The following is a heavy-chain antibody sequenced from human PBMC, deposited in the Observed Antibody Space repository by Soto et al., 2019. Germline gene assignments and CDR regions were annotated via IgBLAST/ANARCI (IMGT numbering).Heavy chain of an antibody. V-gene: IGHV4-31*03. CDR3: ARHARDDDGLDV. CDR2: INYSGTT. D-gene: IGHD2-8*01. CDR1: GGSISSGGHY. Sequence: QVQLQESGPGLVKPSQTLSLTCTVSGGSISSGGHYWSWIRQHPGKGLEWIGSINYSGTTYYNPSLKSRLTRSVDTSKNQFYLKLNSVIAADTAVYYCARHARDDDGLDVWGQGTTVTVSS. J-gene: IGHJ6*02.